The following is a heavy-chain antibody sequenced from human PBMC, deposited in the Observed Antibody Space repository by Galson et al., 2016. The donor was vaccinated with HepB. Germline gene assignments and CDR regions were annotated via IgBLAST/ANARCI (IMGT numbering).Heavy chain of an antibody. J-gene: IGHJ1*01. CDR1: GYTFTNYG. V-gene: IGHV1-18*01. D-gene: IGHD6-13*01. CDR3: AAGTFEFLQH. Sequence: SVKVSCKASGYTFTNYGVSWVRQAPGQGLEWMGWISGNNDETKYAQNFQGRVTMTTDTSTSTGYMELRSLRSDDTAVYYCAAGTFEFLQHWGQGTLVIVSS. CDR2: ISGNNDET.